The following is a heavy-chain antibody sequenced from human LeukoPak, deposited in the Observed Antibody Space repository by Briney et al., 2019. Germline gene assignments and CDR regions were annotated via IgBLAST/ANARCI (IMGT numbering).Heavy chain of an antibody. V-gene: IGHV4-59*08. J-gene: IGHJ4*02. CDR3: ARFDSSSWYGYFDY. Sequence: SETLSLTCTVSGGSISSYYWSWIRQPPGKGLEWIGYIYYSGSTNYNPSLKSRVTISVDTSENQFSLKLSSVTAADTAVYYCARFDSSSWYGYFDYWGQGTLVTVSS. CDR1: GGSISSYY. CDR2: IYYSGST. D-gene: IGHD6-13*01.